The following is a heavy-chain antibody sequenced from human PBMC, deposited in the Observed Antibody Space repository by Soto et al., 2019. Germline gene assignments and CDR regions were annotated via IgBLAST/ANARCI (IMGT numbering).Heavy chain of an antibody. CDR1: GFTFSSYA. CDR2: ISGSGGST. Sequence: PGGSLRLSCAASGFTFSSYAMSWVRQAPGKWLEWVSAISGSGGSTYYADSVKGRFTISRDNSKNTLYLQMNSLRAEDTAVCYCATRGSNWNDIWYYYYYGMDVWGQGXTVTVYS. V-gene: IGHV3-23*01. CDR3: ATRGSNWNDIWYYYYYGMDV. D-gene: IGHD1-1*01. J-gene: IGHJ6*02.